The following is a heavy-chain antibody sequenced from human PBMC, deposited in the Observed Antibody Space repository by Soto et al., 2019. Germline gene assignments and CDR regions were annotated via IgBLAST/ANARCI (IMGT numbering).Heavy chain of an antibody. J-gene: IGHJ6*02. D-gene: IGHD2-2*01. V-gene: IGHV1-69*12. Sequence: QVQLVQSGGEVMKPGCSVKVSCKASGGTFSSYAISWVRQAPGQGLEWMGGIIPIFGTANYAQKFQGRVTITADESTSTAYMELSSLRSEDTAVYYCARLRAAHHYYSCYGMDVWGQGTTVTVSS. CDR1: GGTFSSYA. CDR3: ARLRAAHHYYSCYGMDV. CDR2: IIPIFGTA.